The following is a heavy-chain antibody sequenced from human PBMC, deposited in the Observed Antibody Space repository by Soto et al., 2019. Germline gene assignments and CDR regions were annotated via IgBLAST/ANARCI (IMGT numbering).Heavy chain of an antibody. Sequence: QVQLVQSGAEVKKPGASVKVSCKASGYTFTSYALHWVRQAPGQRLEWMGWINAGNGNPTYSQKFQGRVTITRDTAXXTAYMELSSLRSEDTAVYYCARVSYSGNSADAFDIWGQGTMVTVSS. V-gene: IGHV1-3*01. CDR1: GYTFTSYA. D-gene: IGHD1-26*01. CDR2: INAGNGNP. CDR3: ARVSYSGNSADAFDI. J-gene: IGHJ3*02.